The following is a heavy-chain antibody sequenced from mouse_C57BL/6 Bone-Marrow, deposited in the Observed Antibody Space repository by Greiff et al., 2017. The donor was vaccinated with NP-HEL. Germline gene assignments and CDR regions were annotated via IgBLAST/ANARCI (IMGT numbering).Heavy chain of an antibody. CDR1: GYTFTNYW. D-gene: IGHD1-1*01. CDR3: ARYTLITTVRYYAMDY. J-gene: IGHJ4*01. V-gene: IGHV1-63*01. CDR2: IYPGGGYT. Sequence: VQLQQSGAELVRPGTSVKMSCKASGYTFTNYWIGWAKQRPGHGLEWIGDIYPGGGYTNYNEKFKGKATLTADKSSSTAYMQFSSLTSEDSAIYYCARYTLITTVRYYAMDYWGQGTSVTVSS.